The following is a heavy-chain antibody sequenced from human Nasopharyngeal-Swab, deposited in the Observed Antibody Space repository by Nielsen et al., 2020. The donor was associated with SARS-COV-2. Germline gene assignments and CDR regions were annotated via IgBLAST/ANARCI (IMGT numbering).Heavy chain of an antibody. CDR1: GFTFSSYS. Sequence: GGSLRLSCAASGFTFSSYSMSWVRQATGKGLEWISYISSSSSTIYYADSVKGRFAISRDNAKNSLYLQMNSLRDEDTSVYYRARDYYGSGSYYRNFDYWGHGTLVTVSS. CDR2: ISSSSSTI. V-gene: IGHV3-48*02. D-gene: IGHD3-10*01. J-gene: IGHJ4*01. CDR3: ARDYYGSGSYYRNFDY.